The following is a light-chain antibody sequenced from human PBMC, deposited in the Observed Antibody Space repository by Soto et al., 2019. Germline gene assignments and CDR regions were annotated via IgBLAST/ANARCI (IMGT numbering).Light chain of an antibody. V-gene: IGKV3-11*01. J-gene: IGKJ2*01. CDR1: QSVSSY. CDR3: QQRSNWLYT. Sequence: EIVLTQSPATLSLSPGERATLSCRASQSVSSYLAWYQQKPGQAPRPLIYDASNRATGIPARFSGSGSGTDFTLTISSLEPEDFAVYYXQQRSNWLYTFGQGTKLEIK. CDR2: DAS.